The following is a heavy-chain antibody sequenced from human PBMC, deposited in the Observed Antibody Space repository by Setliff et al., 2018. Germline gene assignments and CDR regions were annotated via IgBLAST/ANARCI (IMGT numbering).Heavy chain of an antibody. V-gene: IGHV3-23*01. CDR1: EFILSSFA. CDR3: ATPGGGYDSPRLPYYYYYYMDV. J-gene: IGHJ6*03. CDR2: ISSNGGST. Sequence: GGSLRLSCAASEFILSSFAMNWVRQAPGKGLEWVSSISSNGGSTYYADSVKGRFTISRDNSENTLYLQMNSLRSEDTAVYYCATPGGGYDSPRLPYYYYYYMDVWGKGTTVTVSS. D-gene: IGHD5-12*01.